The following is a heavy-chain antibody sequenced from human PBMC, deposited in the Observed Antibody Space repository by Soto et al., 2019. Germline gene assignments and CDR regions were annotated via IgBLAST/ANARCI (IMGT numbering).Heavy chain of an antibody. Sequence: SETLSLTCAVYGGSFSGYHWIWIRQPPGKGLEWIGGINHSGGTNYNPSLKSRATISVDTSKNQFSLKLSSVTAADTAVYYCARYSAYTFGSKAYSFDYWGQGTLVTVSS. V-gene: IGHV4-34*01. D-gene: IGHD5-18*01. CDR2: INHSGGT. CDR3: ARYSAYTFGSKAYSFDY. CDR1: GGSFSGYH. J-gene: IGHJ4*02.